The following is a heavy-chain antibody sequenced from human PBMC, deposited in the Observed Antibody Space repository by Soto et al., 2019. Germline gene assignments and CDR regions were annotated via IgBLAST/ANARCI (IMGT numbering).Heavy chain of an antibody. Sequence: GGSLRLSCVASGFNFNGHWMSWVRQAPGKGLEWVADIKEDGSNKYYVDSVKGRFTISRDNAKNSVYLQMNSLRVEDTAVYYCARVVRIYSYDNTDYGPNVCWDQGTKVPVS. D-gene: IGHD3-10*02. CDR1: GFNFNGHW. V-gene: IGHV3-7*03. J-gene: IGHJ4*02. CDR2: IKEDGSNK. CDR3: ARVVRIYSYDNTDYGPNVC.